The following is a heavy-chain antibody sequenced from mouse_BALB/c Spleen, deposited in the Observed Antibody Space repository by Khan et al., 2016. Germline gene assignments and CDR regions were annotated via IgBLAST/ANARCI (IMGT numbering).Heavy chain of an antibody. CDR3: ARKRGNSNWYFDV. CDR2: ISYSGCT. CDR1: GYSITSDYA. D-gene: IGHD2-1*01. V-gene: IGHV3-2*02. J-gene: IGHJ1*01. Sequence: EVQLQESGPGLVKPSQSLSLTCTVTGYSITSDYAWNWIRQFPGNKLEWMGYISYSGCTSYNPSLKSRISITRDTSKNQFFLQLNSVTTEDTATYYCARKRGNSNWYFDVWGAGTTVTVSS.